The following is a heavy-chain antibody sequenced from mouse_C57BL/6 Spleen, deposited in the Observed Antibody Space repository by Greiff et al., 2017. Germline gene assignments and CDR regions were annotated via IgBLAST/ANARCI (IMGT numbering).Heavy chain of an antibody. J-gene: IGHJ2*01. CDR3: ARKRGDGYSDY. D-gene: IGHD2-3*01. CDR2: IYPGDGDT. Sequence: VQLQQSGPELVKPGASVKISCKASGYAFSSSWMNWVKQRPGKGLEWIGRIYPGDGDTNYNGKFKGKATLTADKSSSTAYMQLSSLTSEDSAVFFCARKRGDGYSDYWGQGTTLTVSS. CDR1: GYAFSSSW. V-gene: IGHV1-82*01.